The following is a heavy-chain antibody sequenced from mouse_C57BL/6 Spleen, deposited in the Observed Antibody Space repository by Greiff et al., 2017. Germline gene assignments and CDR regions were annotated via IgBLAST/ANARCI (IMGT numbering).Heavy chain of an antibody. Sequence: QVQLQQSGAELAKPGASVKLSCKASGYTFTSYWMHWVKQRPGQGLEWIGYINPSSGYTKYTQKFKDKATLTADKSSSTAYLQLSSRPSEEAAVDYCAGGDYGNYESWFAYWGQGTLVTVSA. CDR3: AGGDYGNYESWFAY. V-gene: IGHV1-7*01. J-gene: IGHJ3*01. CDR2: INPSSGYT. D-gene: IGHD2-1*01. CDR1: GYTFTSYW.